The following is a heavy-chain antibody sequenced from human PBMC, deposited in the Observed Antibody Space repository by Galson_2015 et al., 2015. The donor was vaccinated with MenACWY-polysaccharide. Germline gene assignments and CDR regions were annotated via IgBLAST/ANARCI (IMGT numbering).Heavy chain of an antibody. J-gene: IGHJ4*02. D-gene: IGHD3-10*01. CDR2: MAHDGSSE. CDR3: AKEAVLNTMVRGFDY. CDR1: GFTFSSYG. Sequence: SLRLSCAASGFTFSSYGMHWVRQAPGKGLEWVAVMAHDGSSEYYADSVKGRFTISRDNSKNTLYLQMNSLRAEDTAVYYCAKEAVLNTMVRGFDYWGQGILVTVSS. V-gene: IGHV3-30*18.